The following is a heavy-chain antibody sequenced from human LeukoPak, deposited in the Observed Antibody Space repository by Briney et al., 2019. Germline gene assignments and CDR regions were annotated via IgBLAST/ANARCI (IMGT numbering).Heavy chain of an antibody. D-gene: IGHD3-22*01. CDR1: GLTFSSYA. Sequence: GGSLRLSCAASGLTFSSYAMHWVRQAPGKGLEWVAVISYDGSNKYYADSVKGRFTISRDNAKNSLYLQMNSLRAEDTAVYYCARGVGYYDSSGTIFDYWGQGTLVTVSS. V-gene: IGHV3-30-3*01. CDR2: ISYDGSNK. J-gene: IGHJ4*02. CDR3: ARGVGYYDSSGTIFDY.